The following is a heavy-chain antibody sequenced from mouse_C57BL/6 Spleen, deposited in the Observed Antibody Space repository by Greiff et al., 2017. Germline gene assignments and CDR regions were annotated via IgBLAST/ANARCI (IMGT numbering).Heavy chain of an antibody. CDR3: ARGGDNCGGYFAV. CDR1: GFSLTSYA. V-gene: IGHV2-9-1*01. D-gene: IGHD1-3*01. Sequence: VKLMESGPGLVAPSQSLSITCTVSGFSLTSYAISWVRQPPGKGLEWLGVIWTGGGTNYNSTLKSKLSISKDNSKSQVFLKMNSLQTEDTARYYCARGGDNCGGYFAVWGTGTTVTVSS. CDR2: IWTGGGT. J-gene: IGHJ1*03.